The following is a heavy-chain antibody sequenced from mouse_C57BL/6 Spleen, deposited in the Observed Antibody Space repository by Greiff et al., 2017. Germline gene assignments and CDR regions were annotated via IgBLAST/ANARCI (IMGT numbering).Heavy chain of an antibody. CDR3: ARESTQRGYYYAMDY. Sequence: VQLQQPGAELVMPGASVKLSCKASGYTFTSYWMHWVKQRPGQGLEWIGEIDPSDSYTNYNQKFKGKSTLTVDKSSSTAYMQLSSLTSEDSAVYYCARESTQRGYYYAMDYWGQGTSVTVSS. CDR2: IDPSDSYT. D-gene: IGHD2-1*01. CDR1: GYTFTSYW. V-gene: IGHV1-69*01. J-gene: IGHJ4*01.